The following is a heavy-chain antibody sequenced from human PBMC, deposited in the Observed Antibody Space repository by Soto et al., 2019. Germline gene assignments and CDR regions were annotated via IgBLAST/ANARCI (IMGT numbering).Heavy chain of an antibody. Sequence: QVQLVESGGGVVQPGRSQRLSCAASGFTFSTYAMHWVRQAPGKGLEWVSVISLDVNNKYYAESVKGRFTISRDNSKNXLXLXKNNLRDEDTAVYYCARELLEGCTNGVCAPSNGMDVWGQGTTVTVSS. CDR1: GFTFSTYA. J-gene: IGHJ6*02. V-gene: IGHV3-30-3*01. CDR3: ARELLEGCTNGVCAPSNGMDV. CDR2: ISLDVNNK. D-gene: IGHD2-8*01.